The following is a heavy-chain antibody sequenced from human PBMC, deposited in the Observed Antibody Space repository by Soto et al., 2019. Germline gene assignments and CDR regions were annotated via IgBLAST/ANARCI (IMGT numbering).Heavy chain of an antibody. CDR1: GDSISSGDYY. D-gene: IGHD2-15*01. J-gene: IGHJ4*02. V-gene: IGHV4-30-4*01. Sequence: SETLSLTCTVSGDSISSGDYYWSWIRQPPGKGLEWIGLIYYSGSTHYNPSLKSRLIISVDTSKNQFSLKLSSVTAADTAVYYCARGSKGGLGRPLDYWGQGTLVTVSS. CDR3: ARGSKGGLGRPLDY. CDR2: IYYSGST.